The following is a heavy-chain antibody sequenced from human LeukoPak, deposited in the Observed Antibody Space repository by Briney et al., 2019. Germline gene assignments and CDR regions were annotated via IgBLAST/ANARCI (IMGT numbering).Heavy chain of an antibody. Sequence: SETLSLTCTVSGGSISSGSYCWSWLRQPDGKGLEWIVRICTSGSTNYNPSLKSRVTISVDTSKNQFSLNLSSVAAADTAVYYCARQTSTASVDYWGQGTLVTVSS. CDR1: GGSISSGSYC. V-gene: IGHV4-61*02. CDR3: ARQTSTASVDY. CDR2: ICTSGST. D-gene: IGHD2/OR15-2a*01. J-gene: IGHJ4*02.